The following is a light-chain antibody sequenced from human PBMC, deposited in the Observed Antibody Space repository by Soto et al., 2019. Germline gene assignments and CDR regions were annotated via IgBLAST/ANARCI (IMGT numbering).Light chain of an antibody. CDR3: QQSYSTPYT. J-gene: IGKJ2*01. CDR1: QSITSY. V-gene: IGKV1-39*01. Sequence: DIHMTQSPSSLSASVGDRVTITCRASQSITSYLNWYQQKPGKAPKLLIYAASSSQSGVPSRFSGSGSGTDFTLTISSLQREDFATYYCQQSYSTPYTFGQGTKVEI. CDR2: AAS.